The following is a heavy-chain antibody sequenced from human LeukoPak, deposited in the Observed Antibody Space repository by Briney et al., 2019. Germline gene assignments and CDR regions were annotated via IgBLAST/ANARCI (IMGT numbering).Heavy chain of an antibody. V-gene: IGHV4-59*01. J-gene: IGHJ4*02. CDR3: ARSGDRPGFDY. D-gene: IGHD7-27*01. Sequence: SETLSLTCTVSGGSITSNYWSSIRQPPGKGLDWIGYIYYSGSTKYNPSLKSRVTMSLDTSKNQFSLKLSSVTAADTAVYYCARSGDRPGFDYWGQGTLVTVSS. CDR1: GGSITSNY. CDR2: IYYSGST.